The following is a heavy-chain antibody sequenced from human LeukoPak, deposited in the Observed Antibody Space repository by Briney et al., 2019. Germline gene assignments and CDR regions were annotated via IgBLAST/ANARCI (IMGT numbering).Heavy chain of an antibody. CDR1: GGSMSGYY. CDR2: IYYSGST. J-gene: IGHJ1*01. Sequence: SETLSLTCTVSGGSMSGYYWSWVRQPPGKGLEWIGYIYYSGSTNYNPSLKSRVTISVDTSKNQFSLKLSSVTAADTAVYYCARSITSSWYGDFQHWGQGTLVTVSS. D-gene: IGHD6-13*01. V-gene: IGHV4-59*01. CDR3: ARSITSSWYGDFQH.